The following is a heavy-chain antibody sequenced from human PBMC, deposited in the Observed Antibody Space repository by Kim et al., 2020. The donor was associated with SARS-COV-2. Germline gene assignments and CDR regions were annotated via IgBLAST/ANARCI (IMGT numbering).Heavy chain of an antibody. CDR1: GYTFSDYG. V-gene: IGHV1-2*02. D-gene: IGHD3-10*01. J-gene: IGHJ5*02. CDR3: ARGSGGWFDP. CDR2: INPKTGAT. Sequence: ASVKVSCRASGYTFSDYGVQWVRQAPEQGLEWMGWINPKTGATNNAQKFQGRVTMTRDTSITTAYMELRSLTSDDTAVYYCARGSGGWFDPWGQGTLVTVSS.